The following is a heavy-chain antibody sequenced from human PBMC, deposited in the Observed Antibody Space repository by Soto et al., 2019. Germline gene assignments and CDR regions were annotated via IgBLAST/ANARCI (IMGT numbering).Heavy chain of an antibody. Sequence: QVQLVQSGAEVKKPGSSVKVSCKASGGTFGSYAISWVRQAPGQGLEWMGGIITIFGSANYAQKFQGRVTITADESTGTAYMALRSLRSDDTAVYYFARAPRDSSGYAFDYWGQGTLVTVSS. CDR3: ARAPRDSSGYAFDY. CDR1: GGTFGSYA. D-gene: IGHD3-22*01. J-gene: IGHJ4*02. V-gene: IGHV1-69*01. CDR2: IITIFGSA.